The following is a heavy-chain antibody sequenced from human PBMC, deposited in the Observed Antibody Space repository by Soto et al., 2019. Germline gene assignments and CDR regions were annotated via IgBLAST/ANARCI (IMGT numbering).Heavy chain of an antibody. CDR2: IWYDGSNK. D-gene: IGHD3-3*02. V-gene: IGHV3-33*01. CDR3: ARDPSHFWSGYPKYYFDY. Sequence: GSLRRSCAASGFTFSSYGMHWVRQAPGKGLEWVAVIWYDGSNKYYADSVKGRFTISRDNSKNTLYLQMNSLRAEDTAVYYCARDPSHFWSGYPKYYFDYWGQGTLVTVSS. CDR1: GFTFSSYG. J-gene: IGHJ4*02.